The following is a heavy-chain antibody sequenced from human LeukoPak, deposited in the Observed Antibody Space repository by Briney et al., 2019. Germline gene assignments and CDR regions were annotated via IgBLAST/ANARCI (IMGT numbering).Heavy chain of an antibody. V-gene: IGHV1-2*02. J-gene: IGHJ4*02. D-gene: IGHD3-22*01. Sequence: GASVKVSCKASGYTFTGYYMHWVRQAPGQGLEWMEWINPNSGGTNYAQKFQGRVTMTRDTSISTAYMELSRLRSDDTAVYYCASGRNYYDSSGSFDYWGQGTLVTVSS. CDR3: ASGRNYYDSSGSFDY. CDR2: INPNSGGT. CDR1: GYTFTGYY.